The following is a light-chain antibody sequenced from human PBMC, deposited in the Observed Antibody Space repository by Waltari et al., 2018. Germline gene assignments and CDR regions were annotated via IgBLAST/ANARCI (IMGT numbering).Light chain of an antibody. J-gene: IGLJ2*01. Sequence: QPVLTQSPSASASLGASVKLTCTLSTGHSDFAIAWPQQQPERGPRYLMKLNSDGSHPKGDEIPDRFSGSSSGAERYLTISSLQSEDEAAYYCQTWGSGIVTFGGGTQLTVL. CDR2: LNSDGSH. V-gene: IGLV4-69*01. CDR3: QTWGSGIVT. CDR1: TGHSDFA.